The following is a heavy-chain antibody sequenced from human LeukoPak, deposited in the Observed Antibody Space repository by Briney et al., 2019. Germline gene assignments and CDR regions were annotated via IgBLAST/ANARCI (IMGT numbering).Heavy chain of an antibody. D-gene: IGHD3-22*01. CDR3: AKDGPYYYDSSDYYNLPHFDS. CDR1: GFTFSSYG. V-gene: IGHV3-30*18. J-gene: IGHJ4*02. Sequence: GGSLRLSCAASGFTFSSYGMHWVRQAPGKGLEWVAVISYDGSNKYYADSVKGRFTISRDNSKNTLYLQMNSLRAEDTAVYYCAKDGPYYYDSSDYYNLPHFDSWGQGTLVTVSS. CDR2: ISYDGSNK.